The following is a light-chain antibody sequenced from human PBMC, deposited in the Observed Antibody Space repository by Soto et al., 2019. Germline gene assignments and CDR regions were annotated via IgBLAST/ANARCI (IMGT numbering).Light chain of an antibody. J-gene: IGKJ4*01. CDR2: GAS. Sequence: EVVMTQSPATLSVSAGERVTLSCRASQSVSSNLAWYQQKPGQAPRLLIYGASTRATGIPARFSGSGSGTDFTLTISSLQSEDFAVYYCQQYNNWPPLTFGGGTNVELK. CDR3: QQYNNWPPLT. CDR1: QSVSSN. V-gene: IGKV3D-15*01.